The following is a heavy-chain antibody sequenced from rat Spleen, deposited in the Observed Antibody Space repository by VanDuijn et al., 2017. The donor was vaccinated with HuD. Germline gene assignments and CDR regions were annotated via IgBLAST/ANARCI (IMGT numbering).Heavy chain of an antibody. CDR1: GFTFSNYD. CDR3: TRGANYAFDY. Sequence: EVQLVESGGGLVQPGRSLKLSCAASGFTFSNYDMAWVRQAPKKGLEWVATISYDGSSTNYQGSVKGRFTIARDNAKSTLYLQMSTLRSEDTATYYCTRGANYAFDYWGQGVMVTVSS. J-gene: IGHJ2*01. D-gene: IGHD1-10*01. CDR2: ISYDGSST. V-gene: IGHV5-7*01.